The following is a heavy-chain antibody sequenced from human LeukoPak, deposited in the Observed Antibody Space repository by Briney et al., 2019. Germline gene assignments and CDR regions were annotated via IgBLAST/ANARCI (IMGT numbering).Heavy chain of an antibody. J-gene: IGHJ3*02. CDR1: GDSISSYY. CDR2: IYYSGNT. Sequence: KPSETLSLTCTVSGDSISSYYWSWIRQPPGKGLEWIGCIYYSGNTNYNPSLKSRVTISIDTSKNQFSLKPSSVTAADTAVYYCARDYAFDIWGQGTMVTVSS. CDR3: ARDYAFDI. V-gene: IGHV4-59*01.